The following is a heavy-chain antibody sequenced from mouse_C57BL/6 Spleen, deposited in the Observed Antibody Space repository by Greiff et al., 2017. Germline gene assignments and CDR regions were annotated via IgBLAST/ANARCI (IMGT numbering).Heavy chain of an antibody. Sequence: QVQLQQPGAELVMPGASVKLSCKASGYTFTSYWMHWVKQRPGQGLEWIGEIDPSDSYTNYNQKFKGQSTLTVDKSSSTAYMQLSSLTSEDSAVYYCASSNFDYYAMDYWGQGTSVTVSS. V-gene: IGHV1-69*01. CDR3: ASSNFDYYAMDY. CDR1: GYTFTSYW. J-gene: IGHJ4*01. D-gene: IGHD2-5*01. CDR2: IDPSDSYT.